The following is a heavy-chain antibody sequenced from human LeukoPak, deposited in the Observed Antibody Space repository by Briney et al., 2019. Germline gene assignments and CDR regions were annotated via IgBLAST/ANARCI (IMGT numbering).Heavy chain of an antibody. CDR3: ARQAYYGSSGYSTIEDY. CDR1: GYSFTSYW. Sequence: GESLKISCKGSGYSFTSYWIGWVRQMPGKGLEWMGIIYPGDSDTRYSPSFQGQVTISADKSISTAYLQWSSLKASDTAMYYCARQAYYGSSGYSTIEDYWGQGTLVTVSS. J-gene: IGHJ4*02. CDR2: IYPGDSDT. V-gene: IGHV5-51*01. D-gene: IGHD3-22*01.